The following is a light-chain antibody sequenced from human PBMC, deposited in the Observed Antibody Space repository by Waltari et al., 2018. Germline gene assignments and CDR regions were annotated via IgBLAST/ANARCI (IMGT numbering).Light chain of an antibody. V-gene: IGKV3-15*01. J-gene: IGKJ1*01. Sequence: EIVMTQSPATLSVSPGERATLSCRASQSVGNDLAWYHQAPGQAPRPLIYGASSRATGVPARFSGSGSGTEFTLTITSLQSGDFGIYFCQQYKEWPPWTFGQGTRVDTK. CDR2: GAS. CDR1: QSVGND. CDR3: QQYKEWPPWT.